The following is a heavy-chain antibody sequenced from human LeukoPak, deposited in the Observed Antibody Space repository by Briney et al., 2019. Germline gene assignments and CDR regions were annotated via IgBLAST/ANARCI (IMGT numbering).Heavy chain of an antibody. CDR3: VKSMRVGDAFDI. D-gene: IGHD3-22*01. J-gene: IGHJ3*02. CDR1: GGSISSYY. V-gene: IGHV4-59*08. Sequence: SETLSLTCTVSGGSISSYYWSWIRQPPGKGLEWIGYIYYSGSTNYNPSLKSRVTISVETSKNQFSLKLSSVTAADTAVYYCVKSMRVGDAFDIWGQGTMVTVSS. CDR2: IYYSGST.